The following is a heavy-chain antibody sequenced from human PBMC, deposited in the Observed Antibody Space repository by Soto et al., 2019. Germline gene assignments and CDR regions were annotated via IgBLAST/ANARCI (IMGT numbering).Heavy chain of an antibody. J-gene: IGHJ4*02. V-gene: IGHV3-23*01. Sequence: LRLSCAASGFTFSSYAMSWVRQAPGKGLEWVSAISGSGGSTYYADSVKGRFTISRDNSKNTLYLQMNSLRAEDTAVYYCAKAQGYSYGFVSQDSSIGFDYWGQGTLVTVSS. CDR2: ISGSGGST. CDR1: GFTFSSYA. D-gene: IGHD5-18*01. CDR3: AKAQGYSYGFVSQDSSIGFDY.